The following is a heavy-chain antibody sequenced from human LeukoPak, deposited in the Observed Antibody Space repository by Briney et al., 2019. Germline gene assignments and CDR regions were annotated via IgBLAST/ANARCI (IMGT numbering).Heavy chain of an antibody. J-gene: IGHJ5*02. D-gene: IGHD3-10*01. V-gene: IGHV4-34*01. Sequence: PSETLSLTCAVYGGSFSGYYWSWIRQPPGKGLEWIGEINHSGSTNYNPSLKSRVTISVDTSKNQFSLKLTSVTAADTAVYYCARDGSGSYLNWFDPWGQGTLVTVSS. CDR2: INHSGST. CDR3: ARDGSGSYLNWFDP. CDR1: GGSFSGYY.